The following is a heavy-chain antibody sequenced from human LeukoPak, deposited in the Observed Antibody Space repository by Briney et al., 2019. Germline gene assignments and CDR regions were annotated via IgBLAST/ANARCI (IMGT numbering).Heavy chain of an antibody. J-gene: IGHJ5*02. CDR3: ARAGMARINWFDP. CDR2: IIPIIGTG. D-gene: IGHD1-14*01. Sequence: SVKVSCKASGGTFISYAISWVRQAPGQGLEWMGGIIPIIGTGDYAQKFQGRVTITADESTSTAYMELSSLRSEDTAVYYCARAGMARINWFDPWGQGTLVTVSS. V-gene: IGHV1-69*13. CDR1: GGTFISYA.